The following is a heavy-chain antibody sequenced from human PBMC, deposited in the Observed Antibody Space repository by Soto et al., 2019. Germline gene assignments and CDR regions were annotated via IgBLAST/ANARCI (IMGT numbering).Heavy chain of an antibody. Sequence: QLQPQESGPGLVKPSETLSLTCTVSGGSISSSNKYWGWIRQPPGKGLEWIVSIYYTGNSNYNPSLKSRVTISVDTAKNQFSLKLSSVTAADTAVYYCARHVGGFLGINYYGLDVWGQGTTVTVSS. V-gene: IGHV4-39*01. CDR1: GGSISSSNKY. CDR2: IYYTGNS. D-gene: IGHD3-3*01. CDR3: ARHVGGFLGINYYGLDV. J-gene: IGHJ6*02.